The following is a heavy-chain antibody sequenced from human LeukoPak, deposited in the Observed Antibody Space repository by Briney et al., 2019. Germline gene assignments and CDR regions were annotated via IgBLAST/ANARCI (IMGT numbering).Heavy chain of an antibody. CDR3: AKAITSGYDPLFDY. D-gene: IGHD5-12*01. CDR2: ISWNSGSI. Sequence: PGRSLRLSCAASGFTFDDYAMHWVRQAPGKGLEWVSGISWNSGSIGYADSVKGRFTISRDNAKNSLYLQMNSLRAEGTALYYCAKAITSGYDPLFDYWGQGTLVTVSS. J-gene: IGHJ4*02. CDR1: GFTFDDYA. V-gene: IGHV3-9*01.